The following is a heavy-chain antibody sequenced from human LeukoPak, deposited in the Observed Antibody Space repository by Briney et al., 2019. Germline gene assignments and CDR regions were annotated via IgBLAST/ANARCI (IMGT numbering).Heavy chain of an antibody. Sequence: PSETLSLTCAVSAYSISSGYYWGWIRQPPGKGREWIGSIYHSGSTYYNPSLKSRANISVDTPKNQSSLKLSSVPAADPSVYYCARGRYDYGDYASFDAFDMWGKGTMVTVSS. J-gene: IGHJ3*02. CDR3: ARGRYDYGDYASFDAFDM. CDR2: IYHSGST. CDR1: AYSISSGYY. V-gene: IGHV4-38-2*01. D-gene: IGHD4-17*01.